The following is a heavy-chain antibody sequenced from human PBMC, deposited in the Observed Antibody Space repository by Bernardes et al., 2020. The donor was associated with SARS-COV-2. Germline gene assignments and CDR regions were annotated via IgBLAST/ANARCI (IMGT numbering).Heavy chain of an antibody. CDR2: ISYDGSNK. CDR3: ARYSGDYAFDI. V-gene: IGHV3-30-3*01. Sequence: GGSLRLSRAASGFTFSSYAMHWVRQAPGKGLEWVAVISYDGSNKYYADSVKGRFTISRDNSKNTLYLQMNSLRAEDTAVYYCARYSGDYAFDIWGQGTMVTVSS. D-gene: IGHD2-21*02. CDR1: GFTFSSYA. J-gene: IGHJ3*02.